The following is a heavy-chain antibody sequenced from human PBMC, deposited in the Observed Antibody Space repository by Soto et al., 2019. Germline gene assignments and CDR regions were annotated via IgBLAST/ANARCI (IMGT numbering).Heavy chain of an antibody. Sequence: PGGSLRLSCAASGFTCSSFAMTWVRQAPGKGLEWVSAISGSGGSTYYADSVKGRFTISRDNSKNTLYLQMNSLRAEDTAVYYCAKDDSSGYYSIDYWGQGTLVTVSS. CDR3: AKDDSSGYYSIDY. V-gene: IGHV3-23*01. CDR1: GFTCSSFA. J-gene: IGHJ4*02. CDR2: ISGSGGST. D-gene: IGHD3-22*01.